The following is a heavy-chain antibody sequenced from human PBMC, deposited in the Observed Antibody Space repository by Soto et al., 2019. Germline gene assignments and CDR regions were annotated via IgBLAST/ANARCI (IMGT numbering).Heavy chain of an antibody. CDR3: VKEFKGAFDY. J-gene: IGHJ4*02. CDR2: IYSGGAT. V-gene: IGHV3-53*01. Sequence: GGALRLSSAAPGVSVRRNFMSWVRQAPGKGLEWVSVIYSGGATEYADPVKGRFTMSRDNSKNTLYLQMNSLRAEDTAVYFCVKEFKGAFDYWGQGTLVTVSS. D-gene: IGHD3-16*01. CDR1: GVSVRRNF.